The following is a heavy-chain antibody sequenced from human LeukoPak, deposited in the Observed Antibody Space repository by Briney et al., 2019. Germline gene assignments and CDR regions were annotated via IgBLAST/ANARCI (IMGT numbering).Heavy chain of an antibody. CDR1: GFTFGDYA. CDR3: TREPIIVVVTPFDY. Sequence: GGSLRLSCTASGFTFGDYAMSWFRQAPGKGLEGVGFIRSKAYGGTTEYAASVKGRFTISRDDYKSIAEVQMNSLKTDDTAEYYCTREPIIVVVTPFDYWGQGTLVTVSS. V-gene: IGHV3-49*03. D-gene: IGHD3-22*01. J-gene: IGHJ4*02. CDR2: IRSKAYGGTT.